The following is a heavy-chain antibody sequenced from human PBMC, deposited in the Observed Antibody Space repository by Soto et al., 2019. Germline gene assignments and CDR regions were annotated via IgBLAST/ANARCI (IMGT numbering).Heavy chain of an antibody. CDR1: GYTFTSYG. CDR2: INAYYENT. Sequence: ASVKVSCKASGYTFTSYGIGWVRQAPGQGPEWMGWINAYYENTNFAQKFQGRVTMTTDTPTSTAYMELRSLRSDDTAVYYCASHCSSTSCYGGEAYYYGLDVWGQGTTVTVSS. D-gene: IGHD2-2*01. CDR3: ASHCSSTSCYGGEAYYYGLDV. V-gene: IGHV1-18*04. J-gene: IGHJ6*02.